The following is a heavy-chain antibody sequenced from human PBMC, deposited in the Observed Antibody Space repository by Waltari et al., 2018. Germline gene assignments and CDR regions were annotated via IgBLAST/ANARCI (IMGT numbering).Heavy chain of an antibody. D-gene: IGHD1-7*01. J-gene: IGHJ4*02. CDR3: ARQPITGTTYDY. CDR1: GGSISSSSYY. CDR2: IYYSGST. V-gene: IGHV4-39*01. Sequence: QLQLQASGPGLVKPSETLSLTCTVSGGSISSSSYYWGWIRQPPGKGLEWIGSIYYSGSTYYNPSLKSRVTISVDTSKNQFSLKLSSVTAADTAVYYCARQPITGTTYDYWGQGTLVTVSS.